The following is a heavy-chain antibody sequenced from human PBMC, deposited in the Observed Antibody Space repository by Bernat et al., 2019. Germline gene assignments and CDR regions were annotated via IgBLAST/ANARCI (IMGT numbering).Heavy chain of an antibody. V-gene: IGHV3-43*02. CDR2: ISHDSSAT. Sequence: EVQLMESGGGVILPGGSLRLSCAPSGFIFDAYVMHWVRQRPGMGLEWVSRISHDSSATSYAESVKGRFIISRDNSEDSLYLQMNSLRVEDSALYYCVRDNTDWVFDYWGRGTLVTVSS. CDR3: VRDNTDWVFDY. CDR1: GFIFDAYV. J-gene: IGHJ4*02. D-gene: IGHD3-9*01.